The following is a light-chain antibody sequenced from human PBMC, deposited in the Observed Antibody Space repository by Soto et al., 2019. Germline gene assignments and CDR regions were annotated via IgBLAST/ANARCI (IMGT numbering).Light chain of an antibody. Sequence: EIVLTQSPATLSLSPGERVTLSCRASQSVSNYLAWYQQKPGQAPRLLVSAASNRATGIPARFSGSGSGTECTLTISSLQSEDFAVYYCQQYNNWPPLTFGQGTRLEIK. CDR1: QSVSNY. CDR3: QQYNNWPPLT. V-gene: IGKV3-15*01. J-gene: IGKJ5*01. CDR2: AAS.